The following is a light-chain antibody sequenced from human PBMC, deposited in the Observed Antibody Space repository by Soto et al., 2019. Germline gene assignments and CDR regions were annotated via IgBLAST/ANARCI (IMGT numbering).Light chain of an antibody. Sequence: EIQMTQSPSSLSASVVDRFTITFLARHNINSYLNLYQQKPGKAPKHLIYAASSLQRGVPSRFSGSGSGTDFTLTVSSLQPEDFATYYCHQSYDIPTFGQGTRPE. V-gene: IGKV1-39*01. J-gene: IGKJ5*01. CDR2: AAS. CDR1: HNINSY. CDR3: HQSYDIPT.